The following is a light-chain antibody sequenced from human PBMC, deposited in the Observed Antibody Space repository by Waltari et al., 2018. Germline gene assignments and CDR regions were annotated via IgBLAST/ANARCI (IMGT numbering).Light chain of an antibody. CDR2: EVR. Sequence: QQHAGKPPKPMIYEVRKRPSGVSTRFSASKSGNTASLTISGLQAEDEADYYCCSYAGSSILYVFGTGTRVTVL. J-gene: IGLJ1*01. V-gene: IGLV2-23*02. CDR3: CSYAGSSILYV.